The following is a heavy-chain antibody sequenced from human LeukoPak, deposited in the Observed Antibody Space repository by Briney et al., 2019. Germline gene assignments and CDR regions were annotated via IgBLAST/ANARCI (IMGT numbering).Heavy chain of an antibody. CDR3: ARPARGSSSWYLGAFDI. CDR2: IWYDGSNK. Sequence: GRSLRLSCAASGFTFSSYGMHWVRQAPGKGLEWVAVIWYDGSNKYYADSVKGRFTISRDNSKNTLYLQMNSLRAEDTAVYYCARPARGSSSWYLGAFDIWGQGTLVTVSS. D-gene: IGHD6-13*01. V-gene: IGHV3-33*01. J-gene: IGHJ3*02. CDR1: GFTFSSYG.